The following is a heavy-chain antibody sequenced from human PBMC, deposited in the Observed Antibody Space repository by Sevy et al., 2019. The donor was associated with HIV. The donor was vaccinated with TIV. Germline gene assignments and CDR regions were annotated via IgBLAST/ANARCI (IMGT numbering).Heavy chain of an antibody. J-gene: IGHJ4*02. Sequence: ESLRLSCAASGFTFSISAMTWVRQAPGKGLEWVSVISGSGNSAYYADSVKGRFTISRDNSKNTLSLQMNSLRAEDTAVYYCAKGGRSYGDSYFDHWGQGTLVTVSS. V-gene: IGHV3-23*01. D-gene: IGHD5-18*01. CDR1: GFTFSISA. CDR3: AKGGRSYGDSYFDH. CDR2: ISGSGNSA.